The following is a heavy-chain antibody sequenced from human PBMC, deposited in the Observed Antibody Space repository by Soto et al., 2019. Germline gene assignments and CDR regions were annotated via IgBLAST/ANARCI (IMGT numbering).Heavy chain of an antibody. J-gene: IGHJ4*02. V-gene: IGHV4-31*03. CDR2: IYYSGST. CDR3: ARASPYYYDSSGYSYTFDY. D-gene: IGHD3-22*01. Sequence: PSETLSLTCTVSGGSISSGGYYWSWIRQHPGKGLEWIGYIYYSGSTYYSPSLKSRVTISVDTSKNQFSLKLSSVTAADTAVYYCARASPYYYDSSGYSYTFDYWGQGTLVTVSS. CDR1: GGSISSGGYY.